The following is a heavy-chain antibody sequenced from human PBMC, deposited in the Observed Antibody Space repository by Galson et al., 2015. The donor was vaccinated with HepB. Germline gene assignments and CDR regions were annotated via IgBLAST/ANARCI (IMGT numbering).Heavy chain of an antibody. Sequence: ALVPGCAGSGVTGGSNYMGGGGQAPGEGLEGVSVIYSGGSTYYAASVKGRFTISRANSKNPLYLQMSSLRAEDTAVYYCARRGGPIYAFDIWAQGTMVPVSS. J-gene: IGHJ3*02. D-gene: IGHD3-3*01. V-gene: IGHV3-53*05. CDR3: ARRGGPIYAFDI. CDR1: GVTGGSNY. CDR2: IYSGGST.